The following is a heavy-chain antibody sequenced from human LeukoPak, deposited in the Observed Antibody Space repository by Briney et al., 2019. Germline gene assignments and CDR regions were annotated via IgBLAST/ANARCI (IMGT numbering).Heavy chain of an antibody. V-gene: IGHV1-58*02. Sequence: SVKVSCKASGFTFTSSAMQWVRQARGQRLEWIGWIVVGSGNTNYAQKFQERVTITRDMSTSTAYMELSSLRSEDTAVYYCAFTENYYYYMDVWGKGTTVTVSS. J-gene: IGHJ6*03. CDR2: IVVGSGNT. CDR1: GFTFTSSA. CDR3: AFTENYYYYMDV.